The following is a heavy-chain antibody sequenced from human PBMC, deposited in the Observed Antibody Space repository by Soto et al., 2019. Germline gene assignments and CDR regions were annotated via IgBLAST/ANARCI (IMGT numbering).Heavy chain of an antibody. CDR3: ARRGHGGMDGTDCYY. V-gene: IGHV1-69*01. J-gene: IGHJ4*02. Sequence: QVQLVQSVAEVKKPVSSVKVSCKASGGTFSSYAISWVRHAPGQGLGWVGGIIPIFGTAHYAQKFQGSVTITADESTTKAYMELSSLRSEDTAVYYCARRGHGGMDGTDCYYWGQGTLVTVSS. D-gene: IGHD6-19*01. CDR2: IIPIFGTA. CDR1: GGTFSSYA.